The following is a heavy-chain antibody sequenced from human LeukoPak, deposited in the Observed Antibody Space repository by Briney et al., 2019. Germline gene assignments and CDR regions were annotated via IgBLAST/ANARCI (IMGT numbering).Heavy chain of an antibody. CDR3: ARFQGSILVIIKIDF. J-gene: IGHJ4*02. CDR2: IYTSGST. D-gene: IGHD3-22*01. CDR1: GGSISSGSYY. Sequence: PSQTLSLTCTVSGGSISSGSYYWSWIRQPAGKGLEWIGRIYTSGSTNYNPSLKSRVTISVDTSKNQFSLKLSSVTAADTAVYYCARFQGSILVIIKIDFWGQGTLVTVSS. V-gene: IGHV4-61*02.